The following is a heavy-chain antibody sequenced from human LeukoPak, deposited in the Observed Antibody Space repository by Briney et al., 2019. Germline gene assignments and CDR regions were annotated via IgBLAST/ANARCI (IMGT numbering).Heavy chain of an antibody. V-gene: IGHV3-30*02. CDR2: IRYDGSNK. Sequence: GGSLRLSCAASGFTFSSYGMHWVRQAPGKGLEWVAFIRYDGSNKYYADSVKGRFTISRDNSKNALYLQMNSLRAEDTAVYYCARVSVLRYFEDYWGQGTLVTVSS. J-gene: IGHJ4*02. D-gene: IGHD3-9*01. CDR3: ARVSVLRYFEDY. CDR1: GFTFSSYG.